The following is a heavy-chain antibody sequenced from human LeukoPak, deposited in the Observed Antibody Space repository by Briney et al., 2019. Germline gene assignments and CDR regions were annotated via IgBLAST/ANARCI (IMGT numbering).Heavy chain of an antibody. CDR1: GFTFSSYW. CDR3: ARDRSYSSGWYRSSAGIDY. V-gene: IGHV3-7*03. CDR2: IKQDGSEK. J-gene: IGHJ4*02. Sequence: GGSLRLSRAASGFTFSSYWMSWVRQAPGKGLEWVANIKQDGSEKYYVDSVKGRFTISRDNAKNSLYLQMNSLRAEDTAVYYCARDRSYSSGWYRSSAGIDYWGQGTLVTVSS. D-gene: IGHD6-19*01.